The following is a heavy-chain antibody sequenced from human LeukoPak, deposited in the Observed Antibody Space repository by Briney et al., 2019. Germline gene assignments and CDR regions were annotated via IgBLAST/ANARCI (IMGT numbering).Heavy chain of an antibody. D-gene: IGHD2-21*01. CDR1: GFTVSSNY. J-gene: IGHJ4*02. V-gene: IGHV3-66*01. CDR3: ARNIPVTRWGY. CDR2: IYSGGST. Sequence: GGSLRLSCAASGFTVSSNYMTWVRKAPGKGMEWVSLIYSGGSTYYADSVKGRFTISRDNSKNTVYLQMNSLGAEDTAVYYCARNIPVTRWGYWGQGTLVTVSS.